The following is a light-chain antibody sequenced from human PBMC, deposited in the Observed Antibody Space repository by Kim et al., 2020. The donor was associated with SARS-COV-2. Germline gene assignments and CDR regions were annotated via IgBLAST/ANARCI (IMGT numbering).Light chain of an antibody. V-gene: IGKV3-15*01. J-gene: IGKJ2*01. CDR1: RDVGNN. Sequence: VSPGDRAALSCRASRDVGNNLAWYQQKPGQAPRLLIYGASTRATGIPARFSGSGSGTEFTLTISSLQSEDFAVYYCHQYNSWPPYTFGLGTKLEI. CDR2: GAS. CDR3: HQYNSWPPYT.